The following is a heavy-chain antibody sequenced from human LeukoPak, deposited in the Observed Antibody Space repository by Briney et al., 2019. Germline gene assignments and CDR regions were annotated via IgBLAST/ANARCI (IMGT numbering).Heavy chain of an antibody. Sequence: PGRSLRLSCAASGFTFSSYGMHWVSQAPGKGLEWVSLISYDGSNKYYADSVKGRFTISRDNSKNTLYVQMNSLRAEDTAVYYCARKLGADIGAFDIWGQGTMVTVSS. J-gene: IGHJ3*02. V-gene: IGHV3-30*03. CDR3: ARKLGADIGAFDI. CDR2: ISYDGSNK. D-gene: IGHD2-15*01. CDR1: GFTFSSYG.